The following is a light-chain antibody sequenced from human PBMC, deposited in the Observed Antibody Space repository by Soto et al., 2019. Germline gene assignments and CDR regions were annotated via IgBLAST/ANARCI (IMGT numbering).Light chain of an antibody. CDR2: EVT. CDR3: SSYAGSKTL. CDR1: SSDXGGYNY. Sequence: QSALTQPPSASGSPGQSLTISCTGTSSDXGGYNYVSWYQQHPGKAPKLMIYEVTKRPSGVPDRFSGSKSGNTASLTVSGLQAEDEADYYCSSYAGSKTLFGGGTQLTVL. J-gene: IGLJ2*01. V-gene: IGLV2-8*01.